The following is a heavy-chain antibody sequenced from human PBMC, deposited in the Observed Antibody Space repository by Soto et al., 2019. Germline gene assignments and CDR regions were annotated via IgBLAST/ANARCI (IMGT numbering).Heavy chain of an antibody. D-gene: IGHD6-6*01. Sequence: SETLSLTCAVYGGSSSGYYWSWIRQPPGKGLEWIGEINHSGSTNYNPSLKSRVTISVDTSKNQFSLKLSSVTAADTAVYYCASHSSSSANDYWGQGTLVTVSS. J-gene: IGHJ4*02. CDR1: GGSSSGYY. V-gene: IGHV4-34*01. CDR2: INHSGST. CDR3: ASHSSSSANDY.